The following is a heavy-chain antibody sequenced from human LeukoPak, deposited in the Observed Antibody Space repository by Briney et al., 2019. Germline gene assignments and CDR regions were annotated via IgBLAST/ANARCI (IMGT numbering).Heavy chain of an antibody. V-gene: IGHV3-23*01. CDR3: AKDRGFMTFGIDY. CDR1: GFTVSSNY. CDR2: ISGSGGST. J-gene: IGHJ4*02. Sequence: VWLGGSLRLSCAASGFTVSSNYMSWVRQAPGKGLEWVSAISGSGGSTYYADSVKGRFTISRDNSKNTLYLQMNSLRAEDTAVYYCAKDRGFMTFGIDYWGQGTLVTVSS. D-gene: IGHD3-16*01.